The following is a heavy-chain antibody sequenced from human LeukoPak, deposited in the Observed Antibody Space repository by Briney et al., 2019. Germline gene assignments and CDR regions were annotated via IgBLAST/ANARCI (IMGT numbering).Heavy chain of an antibody. Sequence: ASVKVPCKASGGTFSSYAISWVRQAPGQGLEWMGGIIPIFGTANYAQKFQGRVTITADESTSTAYMELSSLRSEDTAVYYCARELYCTNGVCPFDYWGQGTLVTVSS. D-gene: IGHD2-8*01. CDR2: IIPIFGTA. V-gene: IGHV1-69*13. J-gene: IGHJ4*02. CDR3: ARELYCTNGVCPFDY. CDR1: GGTFSSYA.